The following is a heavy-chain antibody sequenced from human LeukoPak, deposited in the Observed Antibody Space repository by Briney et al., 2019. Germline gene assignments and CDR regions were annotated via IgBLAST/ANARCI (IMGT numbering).Heavy chain of an antibody. J-gene: IGHJ6*02. CDR2: ISWNSGSI. V-gene: IGHV3-9*01. D-gene: IGHD6-6*01. Sequence: GGSLRLSCAASGFTFDDYAMHWVRQAPGKGLEWVSGISWNSGSIGYADSVKGRFTISRDNAKNSLYLQMNSLRAEDTALYYCAKGISKQLVSYYYYGMDVWGQGTTVTVSS. CDR1: GFTFDDYA. CDR3: AKGISKQLVSYYYYGMDV.